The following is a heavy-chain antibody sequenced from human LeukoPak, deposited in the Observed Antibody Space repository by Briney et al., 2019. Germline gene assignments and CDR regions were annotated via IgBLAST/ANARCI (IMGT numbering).Heavy chain of an antibody. Sequence: GGSLRLSCAASGFTFSSYAMSWVRQAPGKGLEWVSGISWNSGSIGYADSVKGRFTISRDNAKNSLYLQMNSLRAEDTALYYCAKDQGSGSYADYWGQGTLVTVSS. J-gene: IGHJ4*02. CDR1: GFTFSSYA. CDR3: AKDQGSGSYADY. D-gene: IGHD1-26*01. V-gene: IGHV3-9*01. CDR2: ISWNSGSI.